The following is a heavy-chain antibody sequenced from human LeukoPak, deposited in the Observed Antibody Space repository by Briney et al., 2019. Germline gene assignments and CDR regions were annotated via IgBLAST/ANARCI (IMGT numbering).Heavy chain of an antibody. J-gene: IGHJ4*02. CDR3: AKASSRPLLRPANDY. D-gene: IGHD2-15*01. CDR2: ISWNSGSI. Sequence: SLRLSCAASGFTFDDYAMHWVRQGPGKGLEWVSGISWNSGSIGYADSVKGRFTISRDNAKNSLHLQMNSLRGEDTALYFCAKASSRPLLRPANDYWGQGTWVTVSS. CDR1: GFTFDDYA. V-gene: IGHV3-9*01.